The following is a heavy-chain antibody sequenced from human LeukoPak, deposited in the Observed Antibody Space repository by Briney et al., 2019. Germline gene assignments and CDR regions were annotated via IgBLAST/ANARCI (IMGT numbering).Heavy chain of an antibody. V-gene: IGHV1-46*01. CDR3: ARDQFSGSYYGGGDY. J-gene: IGHJ4*02. CDR2: INPSGGST. D-gene: IGHD1-26*01. CDR1: GYTFTSYY. Sequence: GASVKVSCKASGYTFTSYYMHWVRQAPGQGLEWMGIINPSGGSTSYAQKFQGRVTMTRDTSTSTVYMELSSLRSEDTAVYYCARDQFSGSYYGGGDYWGQGTLVTVSS.